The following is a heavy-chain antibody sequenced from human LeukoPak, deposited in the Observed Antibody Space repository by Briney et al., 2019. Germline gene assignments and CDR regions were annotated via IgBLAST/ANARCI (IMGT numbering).Heavy chain of an antibody. Sequence: GGTLRLSCAASGFTFSNAWMSWVRQAPGKGLEWVGRIKSKTDGGTTDYAAPVKGRFTISRDDSKNTLYLQMNSLKTEDTSVYYCTTLHFPFEAAFDYWGQETLVTVSS. CDR3: TTLHFPFEAAFDY. D-gene: IGHD2-15*01. J-gene: IGHJ4*02. CDR1: GFTFSNAW. CDR2: IKSKTDGGTT. V-gene: IGHV3-15*01.